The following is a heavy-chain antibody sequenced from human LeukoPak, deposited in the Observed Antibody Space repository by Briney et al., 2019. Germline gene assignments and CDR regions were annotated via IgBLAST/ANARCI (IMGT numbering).Heavy chain of an antibody. Sequence: GGSLTLSRVASGITFHNYATNSVRQAPRKGLESVSVIGGSGGSTNYADSVKGRFTISRDNSKNILCLQLNSLRADDTAIYYCAISTATTYYWGQGTLVTVSS. J-gene: IGHJ4*02. D-gene: IGHD4-11*01. CDR3: AISTATTYY. V-gene: IGHV3-23*01. CDR2: IGGSGGST. CDR1: GITFHNYA.